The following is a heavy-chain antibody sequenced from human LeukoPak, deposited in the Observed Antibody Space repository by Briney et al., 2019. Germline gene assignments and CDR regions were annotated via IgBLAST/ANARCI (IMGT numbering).Heavy chain of an antibody. J-gene: IGHJ4*02. CDR1: GDSISSYY. CDR3: ARDIRRVGATLCFDY. Sequence: PSETLSLTCTVSGDSISSYYWSWVRQSPETGLEWIASMHSSGSTYYNPSLKSRVTISMDTSKNQFSLRLSSVTTADTAIYYCARDIRRVGATLCFDYWGQGTLVTVSS. V-gene: IGHV4-59*01. CDR2: MHSSGST. D-gene: IGHD1-26*01.